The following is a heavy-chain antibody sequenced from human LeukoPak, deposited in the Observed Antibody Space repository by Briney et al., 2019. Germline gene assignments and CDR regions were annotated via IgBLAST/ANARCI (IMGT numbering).Heavy chain of an antibody. V-gene: IGHV4-39*01. Sequence: SETLSLTCTVSGGSISSSSYYWGWIRQPPGKGLEWIGSIYYSGSTYYNPSLKSRVTISVDTSKNQFSLKLGSVTAADTAVYYCARITGFYYYYMDVWGKGTTVTVSS. CDR3: ARITGFYYYYMDV. CDR1: GGSISSSSYY. J-gene: IGHJ6*03. CDR2: IYYSGST. D-gene: IGHD1-20*01.